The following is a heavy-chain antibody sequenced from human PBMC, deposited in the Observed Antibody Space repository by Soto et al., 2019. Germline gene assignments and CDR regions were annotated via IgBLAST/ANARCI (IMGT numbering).Heavy chain of an antibody. CDR3: ARVVKTRCSGGSCYSDAFDI. CDR2: IKQDGSEK. V-gene: IGHV3-7*01. Sequence: GGSLILSCAASGLTFSSYLMSWVRPAPGKGLEWVANIKQDGSEKYYVDSVKGRFTISRDNAKNSLYLQMNSLRAEDTAVYYCARVVKTRCSGGSCYSDAFDIWGQGTMVTVSS. CDR1: GLTFSSYL. D-gene: IGHD2-15*01. J-gene: IGHJ3*02.